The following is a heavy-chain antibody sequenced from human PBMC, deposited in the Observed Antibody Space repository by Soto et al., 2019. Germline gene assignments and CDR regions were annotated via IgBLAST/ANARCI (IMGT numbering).Heavy chain of an antibody. D-gene: IGHD5-12*01. CDR3: ARVSDDDGYNDFDY. CDR2: ISAYNGNT. V-gene: IGHV1-18*04. CDR1: GYTFTSYG. Sequence: GASVKVSCKASGYTFTSYGISWVRQAPGQGLEWMGWISAYNGNTNYAQKLQGRVTMTTDTSTSTAYMELRSLRSDGTAVYYCARVSDDDGYNDFDYWGQGTLVTVSS. J-gene: IGHJ4*02.